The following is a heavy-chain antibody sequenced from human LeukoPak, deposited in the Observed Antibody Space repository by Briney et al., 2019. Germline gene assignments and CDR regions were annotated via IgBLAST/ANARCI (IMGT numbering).Heavy chain of an antibody. V-gene: IGHV4-39*07. CDR1: GDSISSSSYY. Sequence: SETLSLTCTVSGDSISSSSYYWGWIRQPPGKGLEWIGSIYYSGSTYYNPSLKSRVTISVDTSKNQFSLKLSSVTAADTAVYYCARGRFEALYNWFDPWGQGTLVTVSS. CDR3: ARGRFEALYNWFDP. D-gene: IGHD3-16*01. J-gene: IGHJ5*02. CDR2: IYYSGST.